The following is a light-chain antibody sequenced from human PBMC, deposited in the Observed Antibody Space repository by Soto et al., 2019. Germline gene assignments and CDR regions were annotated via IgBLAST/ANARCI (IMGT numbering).Light chain of an antibody. CDR3: QHHNSYSQT. Sequence: EIQLIPFPPTLSENVGDRVTITCRASQSIRYYLAWYQQMPGKAPKLLIYGASSLQSGVPSRFSGSGSGTEFTLTISSLQPDDFATYFCQHHNSYSQTFGQGTKVDIK. V-gene: IGKV1-5*01. J-gene: IGKJ1*01. CDR2: GAS. CDR1: QSIRYY.